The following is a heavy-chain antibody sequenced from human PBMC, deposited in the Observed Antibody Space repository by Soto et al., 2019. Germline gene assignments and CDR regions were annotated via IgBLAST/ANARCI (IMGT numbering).Heavy chain of an antibody. CDR3: ARGDCSGGSCSHFDY. Sequence: PSETLSLTCTVSGGSINNNFWGWIRQPPGKGLEWIGYVYYDGHTDYNPSLESRVTIAVDTSKNQFSLRLTSVTAADTAVYYCARGDCSGGSCSHFDYCGQGYLVTVSS. J-gene: IGHJ4*02. V-gene: IGHV4-59*01. D-gene: IGHD2-15*01. CDR1: GGSINNNF. CDR2: VYYDGHT.